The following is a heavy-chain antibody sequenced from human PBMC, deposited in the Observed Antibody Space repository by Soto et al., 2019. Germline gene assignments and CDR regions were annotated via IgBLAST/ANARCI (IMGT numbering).Heavy chain of an antibody. CDR1: GFTFDDYG. J-gene: IGHJ4*02. CDR2: INWNGGST. V-gene: IGHV3-20*01. Sequence: GGSLRLSCAASGFTFDDYGMSWVRQAPGKGLEWVSGINWNGGSTGYADSVKGRITISRDNAKNSLYLQMNSLRAEDTALYHCARSLAGPGLGDCYDYWGQGTLVTVSS. CDR3: ARSLAGPGLGDCYDY. D-gene: IGHD3-16*02.